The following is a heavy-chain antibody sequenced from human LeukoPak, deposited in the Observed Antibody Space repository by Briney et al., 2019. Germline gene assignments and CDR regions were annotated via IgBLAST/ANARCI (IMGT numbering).Heavy chain of an antibody. Sequence: GGSLTLSCAPSGITFSRYVMSWVRQAPGKGLEWVSLISGSGGNTYYADSVKGRFTISRDNSKNTLYLQMNSLRAEDTAVYYCAKDPTDSSGYYLYYFDFWGQGTLVTVSS. CDR3: AKDPTDSSGYYLYYFDF. CDR2: ISGSGGNT. V-gene: IGHV3-23*01. J-gene: IGHJ4*02. CDR1: GITFSRYV. D-gene: IGHD3-22*01.